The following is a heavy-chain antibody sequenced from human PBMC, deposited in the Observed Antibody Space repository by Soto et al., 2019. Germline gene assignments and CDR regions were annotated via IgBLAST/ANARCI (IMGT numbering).Heavy chain of an antibody. Sequence: GASVKVSCKASGGTFSSYASSWVRQAPGQGLEWMGGIIPIFGTANYAQKFQGRVTITADESTSTAYMELSSMRSEDTAVYYCARGWVVTATYYGMDVWGQGTTVTVSS. CDR3: ARGWVVTATYYGMDV. CDR1: GGTFSSYA. V-gene: IGHV1-69*13. J-gene: IGHJ6*02. D-gene: IGHD2-21*02. CDR2: IIPIFGTA.